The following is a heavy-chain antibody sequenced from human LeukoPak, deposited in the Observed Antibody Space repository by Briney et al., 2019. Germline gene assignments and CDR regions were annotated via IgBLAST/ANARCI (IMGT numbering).Heavy chain of an antibody. CDR1: SGSITGYY. CDR3: ARVGLTYYYDSSGYYHPYDAFDI. D-gene: IGHD3-22*01. CDR2: INHSGST. J-gene: IGHJ3*02. V-gene: IGHV4-34*01. Sequence: SETLSLTCTVSSGSITGYYWSWIRQPPGKGLEWIGEINHSGSTNYNPSLKSRVTISVDTSKNQFSLKLSSVTAADTAVYYCARVGLTYYYDSSGYYHPYDAFDIWGQGTMVTVSS.